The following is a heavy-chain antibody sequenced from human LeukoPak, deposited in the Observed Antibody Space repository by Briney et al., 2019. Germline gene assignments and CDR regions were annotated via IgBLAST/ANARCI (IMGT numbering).Heavy chain of an antibody. CDR2: IYYSGST. D-gene: IGHD4-17*01. V-gene: IGHV4-59*01. J-gene: IGHJ4*02. Sequence: SETLSLTCTVSGGSISSYYWSWIRQPPGKGLEWIGYIYYSGSTNYNPSLKSRVTISVDTSKNQFSLKLSSVTAADTAVYYCARVKGDYVQYYFGYWGQGTLVTVSS. CDR3: ARVKGDYVQYYFGY. CDR1: GGSISSYY.